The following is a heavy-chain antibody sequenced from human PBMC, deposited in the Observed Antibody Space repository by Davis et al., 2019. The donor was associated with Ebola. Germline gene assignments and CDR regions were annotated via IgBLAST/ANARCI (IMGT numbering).Heavy chain of an antibody. CDR1: GGSISSSNW. Sequence: MPSETLSLTCAVSGGSISSSNWWSWVRKPPGKGLEGIGEIAHSGSTNYNPSLKCRVTISVDKSKNQISLKVSSVTAADTAVYYCARDDTVTRRGWLDPWGQGTLVTVSS. V-gene: IGHV4-4*02. J-gene: IGHJ5*02. CDR3: ARDDTVTRRGWLDP. D-gene: IGHD4-17*01. CDR2: IAHSGST.